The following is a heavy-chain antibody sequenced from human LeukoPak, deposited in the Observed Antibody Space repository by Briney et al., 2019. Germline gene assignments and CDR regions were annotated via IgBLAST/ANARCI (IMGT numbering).Heavy chain of an antibody. D-gene: IGHD3-3*01. J-gene: IGHJ2*01. V-gene: IGHV3-53*01. CDR3: ARYDFILISYFDL. CDR1: GFTVSNNY. CDR2: IYSDGTT. Sequence: PGGSLRLSCAASGFTVSNNYMSWVRQARGKKLEWVSDIYSDGTTFYAASVKGRFTISRDNSKNTLYLQMNSLRAEDTAVYHCARYDFILISYFDLWGRGALVTVSS.